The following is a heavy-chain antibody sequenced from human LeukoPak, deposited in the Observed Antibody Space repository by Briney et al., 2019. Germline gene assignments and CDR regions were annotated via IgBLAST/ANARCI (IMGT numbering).Heavy chain of an antibody. CDR1: GYTFTSYG. Sequence: ASVKVSCKASGYTFTSYGISWVRQAPGQGLEWMGWISAYNGNTNYAQKLQGRVTMTTDTSTSTAYMELRSLRSDDTAVYYCARDVDYYGSGATMDVWGKGTTVTISS. CDR3: ARDVDYYGSGATMDV. CDR2: ISAYNGNT. J-gene: IGHJ6*03. V-gene: IGHV1-18*01. D-gene: IGHD3-10*01.